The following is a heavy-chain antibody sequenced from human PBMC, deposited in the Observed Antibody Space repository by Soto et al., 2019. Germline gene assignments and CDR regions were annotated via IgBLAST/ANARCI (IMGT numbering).Heavy chain of an antibody. V-gene: IGHV1-69*02. CDR2: IFPLTDIP. J-gene: IGHJ4*02. CDR1: GGTFRNYP. Sequence: QVQLVQSGTEVKKPGSSVKVSCKASGGTFRNYPINWVRQAPGQGLEWMGSIFPLTDIPDYAQNFQARLTISADKSTTTPYTELSSLTSDDTAMYFCATGPFVVLNYFESWGQGTLVTVSS. CDR3: ATGPFVVLNYFES.